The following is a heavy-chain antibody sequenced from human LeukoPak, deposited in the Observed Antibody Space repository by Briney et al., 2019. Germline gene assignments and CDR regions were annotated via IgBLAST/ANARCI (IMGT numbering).Heavy chain of an antibody. CDR2: SDPEDGET. J-gene: IGHJ2*01. V-gene: IGHV1-24*01. CDR3: VTDRARLFWYFDL. CDR1: GSTPSDLS. Sequence: GASVKVSCKVSGSTPSDLSIHWVRQAPGKGLEYVGGSDPEDGETFHAQTFQGRVTMTEDTSIDTAYMELSSLRSEDTAVYYCVTDRARLFWYFDLWGRGTLVTVSS. D-gene: IGHD2-21*02.